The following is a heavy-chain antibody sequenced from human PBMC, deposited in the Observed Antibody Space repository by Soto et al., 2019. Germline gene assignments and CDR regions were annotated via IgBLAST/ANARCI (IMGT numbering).Heavy chain of an antibody. D-gene: IGHD5-12*01. J-gene: IGHJ4*02. Sequence: EVQLVESGGGLIQPGGSLRLSCAASGFTVSSNYMSWVRQAPGKGLEWVSVLYSGGSTYYADSVKGRFTISRDNSKNTLYLQVNSLRADDTAVYYCARYRPYSGYDCWGQGTLVTVSS. CDR1: GFTVSSNY. CDR2: LYSGGST. V-gene: IGHV3-53*01. CDR3: ARYRPYSGYDC.